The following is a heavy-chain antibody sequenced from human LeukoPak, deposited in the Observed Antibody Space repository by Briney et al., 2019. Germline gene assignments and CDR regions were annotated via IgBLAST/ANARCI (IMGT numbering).Heavy chain of an antibody. J-gene: IGHJ4*02. CDR2: ISYDGSNK. CDR3: AKQPTNFHYYYDSSGYPFDY. Sequence: QPGGSLRLSCAASGFTFSSYWMHWVRQPPGKGLEWVAVISYDGSNKYYADSVKGRFTISRDNSKNTLYLQMNSLRAEDTAEYYCAKQPTNFHYYYDSSGYPFDYWGQGTLVTVSS. D-gene: IGHD3-22*01. V-gene: IGHV3-30*18. CDR1: GFTFSSYW.